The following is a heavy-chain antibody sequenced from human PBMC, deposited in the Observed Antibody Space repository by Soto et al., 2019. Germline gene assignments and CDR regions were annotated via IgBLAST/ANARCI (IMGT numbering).Heavy chain of an antibody. CDR3: ARAYSDAFDI. Sequence: QVQLVESGGDLGKPGGSLRLSCAASGFKFRDYYMTWIRQAPGKGLEWVSYISSSGTGIYYADSVKGRFTISMDNAKNSLYLQMSSLRAEDTAVYYCARAYSDAFDIWGQGTMVTVSS. CDR1: GFKFRDYY. CDR2: ISSSGTGI. V-gene: IGHV3-11*01. J-gene: IGHJ3*02. D-gene: IGHD2-15*01.